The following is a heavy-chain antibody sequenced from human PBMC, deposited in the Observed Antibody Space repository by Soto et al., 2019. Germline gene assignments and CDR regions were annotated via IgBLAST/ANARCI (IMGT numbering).Heavy chain of an antibody. CDR3: HTEVATISDREYFQH. D-gene: IGHD5-12*01. CDR2: IIPILGIA. V-gene: IGHV1-69*02. J-gene: IGHJ1*01. Sequence: SVKVSCKASGGTFSSYTISWVRQAPGQGLEWMGRIIPILGIANYAQKFQGRVTITADKSTSTAYMELSSLRSDDTAVYYCHTEVATISDREYFQHWGQGTLVTVSS. CDR1: GGTFSSYT.